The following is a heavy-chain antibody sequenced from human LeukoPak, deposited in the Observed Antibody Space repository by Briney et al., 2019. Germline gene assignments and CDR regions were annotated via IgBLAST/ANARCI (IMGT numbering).Heavy chain of an antibody. CDR1: GFTFSTYA. Sequence: PGGSLRLSCVASGFTFSTYAMSWVRQSPGRGLEWVSTTSNFVGSTYQPYSVKGRFTIYRENSKNSLYLEMNSLSPEYTAVYYCAKDSYDFWSGFDIWGQGTVISVSS. CDR3: AKDSYDFWSGFDI. D-gene: IGHD3-3*01. V-gene: IGHV3-23*01. CDR2: TSNFVGST. J-gene: IGHJ4*02.